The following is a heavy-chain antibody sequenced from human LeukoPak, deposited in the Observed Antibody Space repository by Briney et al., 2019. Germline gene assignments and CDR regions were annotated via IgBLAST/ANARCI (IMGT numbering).Heavy chain of an antibody. V-gene: IGHV3-53*01. J-gene: IGHJ4*02. Sequence: PGGSLRLSCAASGVTVRSNYMSWVRQAPGKGLEWVSVIYSGGSTYYADSVKGRFTISRDNSKNTLYLQMNSLRAEDTAVYYCASLGDYYDSSGYYYWGQGTLVTVSS. D-gene: IGHD3-22*01. CDR2: IYSGGST. CDR1: GVTVRSNY. CDR3: ASLGDYYDSSGYYY.